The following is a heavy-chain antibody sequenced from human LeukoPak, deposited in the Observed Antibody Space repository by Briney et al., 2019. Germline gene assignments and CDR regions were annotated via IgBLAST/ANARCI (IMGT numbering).Heavy chain of an antibody. CDR2: IKEDGSDK. CDR3: ARDTYRFFDL. J-gene: IGHJ2*01. Sequence: GGSLRLSCVASGFTFSTYWMGWVRQAPGKGLEWVADIKEDGSDKYSVDSVKGRFTISRDNAKNSLYLQMNSLRVEDTAVYYCARDTYRFFDLWGRGTLVTVSS. V-gene: IGHV3-7*01. CDR1: GFTFSTYW.